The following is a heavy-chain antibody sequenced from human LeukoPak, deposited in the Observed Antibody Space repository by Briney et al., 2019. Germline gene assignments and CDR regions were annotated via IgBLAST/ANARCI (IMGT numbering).Heavy chain of an antibody. V-gene: IGHV3-53*04. Sequence: PGGSLRLSCAASGFTVSSNYMSWVRQAPGKGLEWVSVIYAGGSTYYADSVKGRFTISRHNSENTMYLQMNSLRAEDTAVYYCARGMRYSSGSYYFDYWGQGTLVTVSS. CDR3: ARGMRYSSGSYYFDY. J-gene: IGHJ4*02. D-gene: IGHD6-19*01. CDR1: GFTVSSNY. CDR2: IYAGGST.